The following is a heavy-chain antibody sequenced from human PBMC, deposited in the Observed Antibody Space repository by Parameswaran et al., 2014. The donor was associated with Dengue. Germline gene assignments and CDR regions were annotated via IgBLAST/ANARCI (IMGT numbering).Heavy chain of an antibody. CDR3: KTYRLYDDGSGLDY. CDR2: IKSNSDGGTT. J-gene: IGHJ4*02. V-gene: IGHV3-15*01. Sequence: VRQAPGKGLEWLGRIKSNSDGGTTDYAAPVKGRIAISRDDSTNTLYLQVNSLKTEDTGVYYCKTYRLYDDGSGLDYWGQGTLVTVSS. D-gene: IGHD3-22*01.